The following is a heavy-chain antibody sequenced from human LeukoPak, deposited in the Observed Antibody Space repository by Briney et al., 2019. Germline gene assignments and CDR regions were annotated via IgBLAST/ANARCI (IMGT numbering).Heavy chain of an antibody. J-gene: IGHJ6*03. CDR2: IIPIFGTA. V-gene: IGHV1-69*05. CDR1: GGTFSSYA. Sequence: ASVKVSCKASGGTFSSYAISWVRQAPGQGLEWMGGIIPIFGTANYAQKFQGRVTMTRDTSTSTVYMELSSLRSEDTAVYYCARGGGSGSYRPRYYYYMDVWGKGTTVTISS. CDR3: ARGGGSGSYRPRYYYYMDV. D-gene: IGHD3-10*01.